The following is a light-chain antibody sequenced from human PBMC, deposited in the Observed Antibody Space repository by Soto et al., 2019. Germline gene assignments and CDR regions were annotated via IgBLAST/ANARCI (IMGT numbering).Light chain of an antibody. CDR2: WAS. Sequence: DIVMTQSPDSLAVSLGERAIINCKSSQSVLDRSNNKNYLTWYQQKPGQPPKPLIYWASTREFGVPDRCSGSGSGTDFTLTISSLQDEDVALYYCQQYYAIPRTFGQGTKVDIK. V-gene: IGKV4-1*01. CDR3: QQYYAIPRT. J-gene: IGKJ1*01. CDR1: QSVLDRSNNKNY.